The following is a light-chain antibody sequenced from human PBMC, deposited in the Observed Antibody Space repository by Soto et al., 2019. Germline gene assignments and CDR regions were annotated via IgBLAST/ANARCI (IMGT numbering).Light chain of an antibody. CDR1: QIINRW. CDR3: QQYNSYPLT. J-gene: IGKJ4*01. CDR2: DAS. V-gene: IGKV1-5*01. Sequence: IHMTQSPSTLSASVGHRVTIACRSSQIINRWLAWYQQKPGKAPKFLIYDASSLESGVPSRFSGSGSGTEFTLTISSLQPDDFATYYCQQYNSYPLTFGGGTKVDIK.